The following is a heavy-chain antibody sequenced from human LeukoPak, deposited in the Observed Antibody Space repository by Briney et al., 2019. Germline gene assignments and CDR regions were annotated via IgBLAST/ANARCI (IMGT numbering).Heavy chain of an antibody. CDR1: GFTFSNAW. CDR2: IKSKTDDGTT. D-gene: IGHD3-16*01. Sequence: GVSLRLSCAASGFTFSNAWMTWVRQAPGKGLEWVGRIKSKTDDGTTDYAAPVKGRFTISRDDSKNTLFLQMNSLKTEDTAVYYCAYLFFDYWGQGALVTVSS. V-gene: IGHV3-15*01. J-gene: IGHJ4*02. CDR3: AYLFFDY.